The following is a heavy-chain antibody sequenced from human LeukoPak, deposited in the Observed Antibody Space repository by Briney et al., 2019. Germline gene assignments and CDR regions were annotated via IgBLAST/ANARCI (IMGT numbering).Heavy chain of an antibody. J-gene: IGHJ6*04. D-gene: IGHD3-9*01. Sequence: GASVKVSCKASGGTFSSYAISWVRQAPGQGLEWMGGIIPIFGTANYAQKFQGRVTITADKSTSTAYMELSSLRSEDTAVYYCARGTPPSILTGPNYYYGMDVWAKGPRSPSPQ. CDR2: IIPIFGTA. V-gene: IGHV1-69*06. CDR1: GGTFSSYA. CDR3: ARGTPPSILTGPNYYYGMDV.